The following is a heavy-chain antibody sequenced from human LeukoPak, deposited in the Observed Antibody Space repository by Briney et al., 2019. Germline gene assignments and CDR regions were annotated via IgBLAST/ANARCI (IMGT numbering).Heavy chain of an antibody. CDR3: AKDIAAAGIDPGDY. Sequence: SLRLSCSASGFAFDDYAMHWVRQAPGKGLVWVSGISWNSGSIGYADSVKGRFTISRDNAKNSLYLQMNSLRAEDTALYYCAKDIAAAGIDPGDYWGQGTLVTVSS. J-gene: IGHJ4*02. V-gene: IGHV3-9*01. D-gene: IGHD6-13*01. CDR1: GFAFDDYA. CDR2: ISWNSGSI.